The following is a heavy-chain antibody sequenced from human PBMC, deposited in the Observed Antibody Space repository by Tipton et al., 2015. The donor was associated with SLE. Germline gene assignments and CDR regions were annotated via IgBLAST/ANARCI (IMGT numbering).Heavy chain of an antibody. V-gene: IGHV3-66*01. D-gene: IGHD3-9*01. CDR2: IYSGGST. Sequence: GSLRLSCAASGFTVSSNYMSWVRQAPGKGLEWVSVIYSGGSTYYADSVKGRFTISRDNSKNTLYLQMNSLRAEDTAVYYCAKGYYDILTGYYFDYWGQGTLVTVSS. CDR3: AKGYYDILTGYYFDY. CDR1: GFTVSSNY. J-gene: IGHJ4*02.